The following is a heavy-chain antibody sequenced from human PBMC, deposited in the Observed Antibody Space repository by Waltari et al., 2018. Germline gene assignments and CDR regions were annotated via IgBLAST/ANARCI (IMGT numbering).Heavy chain of an antibody. Sequence: SNRQYWGWIRQPPGQGLEWIGTMSYSGATYSSPSLKSRVTISRDTSKNQLSLKLGSVTAADTAIYYCATYIGASVGTAAFDVWGQGTMVSVSS. J-gene: IGHJ3*01. CDR2: MSYSGAT. D-gene: IGHD1-1*01. CDR3: ATYIGASVGTAAFDV. CDR1: SNRQY. V-gene: IGHV4-39*01.